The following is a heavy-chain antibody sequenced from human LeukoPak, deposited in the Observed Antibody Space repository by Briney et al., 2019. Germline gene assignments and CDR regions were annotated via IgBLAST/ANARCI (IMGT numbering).Heavy chain of an antibody. CDR3: AKALRSGSYPDAFDI. Sequence: GGSLRLSCAASGFTFDDYAMHWVRQAPGKGLEWVSSISWNSGSIGYADSVKGRFTISRDNAKNSLYLQMNSLRAEDTALYYCAKALRSGSYPDAFDIWGQGTMVTVSS. CDR1: GFTFDDYA. J-gene: IGHJ3*02. CDR2: ISWNSGSI. V-gene: IGHV3-9*01. D-gene: IGHD1-26*01.